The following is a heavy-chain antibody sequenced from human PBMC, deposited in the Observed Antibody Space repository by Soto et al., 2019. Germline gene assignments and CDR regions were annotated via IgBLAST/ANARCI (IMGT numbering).Heavy chain of an antibody. V-gene: IGHV3-33*08. CDR1: GFTFNNYG. CDR3: AKSDCSGGSCYSNFDY. Sequence: GGSLRLSCAASGFTFNNYGMHWVRQAPGKGLEWLSVIWNDGSNKYYANSVKGRFTISRDNSKNTLYLQMNSLRAEDTAVYYCAKSDCSGGSCYSNFDYWGQGTLVTVSS. J-gene: IGHJ4*02. CDR2: IWNDGSNK. D-gene: IGHD2-15*01.